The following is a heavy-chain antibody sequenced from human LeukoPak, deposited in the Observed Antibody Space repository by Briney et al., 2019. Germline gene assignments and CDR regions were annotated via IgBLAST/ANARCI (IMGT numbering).Heavy chain of an antibody. CDR1: GYTFTSYY. CDR3: ARRRYCSSTSCHEGDGWFDP. Sequence: ASVKVSCKASGYTFTSYYMHWVRRAPGQGLEWMGIINPSGGSTSYAQKFQGRVTMTRVTSTSTVYMELSSLRSEDTAVYYCARRRYCSSTSCHEGDGWFDPWGQGTLVTVSS. D-gene: IGHD2-2*01. J-gene: IGHJ5*02. V-gene: IGHV1-46*01. CDR2: INPSGGST.